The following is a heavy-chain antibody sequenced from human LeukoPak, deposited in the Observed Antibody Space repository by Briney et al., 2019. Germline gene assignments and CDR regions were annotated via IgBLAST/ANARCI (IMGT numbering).Heavy chain of an antibody. CDR1: GFTFSSHW. Sequence: GGSLRLSCAASGFTFSSHWMHWVRQVPGKGPVWVSRIHRDGSTTNYADSVRGRFTISRDNTKNTLYLQMSSLRDEDTAIYYCARARPDGSSYFDYWGQGILVTVSS. CDR3: ARARPDGSSYFDY. V-gene: IGHV3-74*01. CDR2: IHRDGSTT. J-gene: IGHJ4*02. D-gene: IGHD3-16*02.